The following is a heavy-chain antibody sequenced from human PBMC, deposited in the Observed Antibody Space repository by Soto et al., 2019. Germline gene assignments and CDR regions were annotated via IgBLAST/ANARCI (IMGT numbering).Heavy chain of an antibody. J-gene: IGHJ4*02. CDR3: ARDRGGYGVFDY. V-gene: IGHV4-31*03. CDR1: AGSISSAGFY. CDR2: IYHSGGT. Sequence: PSETLSLTCSVSAGSISSAGFYWNWIRQPPGKGLEWIGYIYHSGGTYSSPSLRSRVTISVDTSKNQFTLKLSSVTAADTAVYYCARDRGGYGVFDYWGQGTLVTVS. D-gene: IGHD5-12*01.